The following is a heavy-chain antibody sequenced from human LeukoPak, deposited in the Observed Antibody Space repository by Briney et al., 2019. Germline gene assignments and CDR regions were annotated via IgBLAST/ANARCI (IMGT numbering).Heavy chain of an antibody. D-gene: IGHD3-10*01. V-gene: IGHV1-18*01. Sequence: ASVKVSCKASGYTFTSYGISWVRQAPGQGLEWMGWISAYNGNTNYAQKLQGRVTMTTDTSTSTAYMELRSLRSDDTAVYYCARSREITTVRGVINPFDYWGQGTLVTVSS. CDR3: ARSREITTVRGVINPFDY. CDR1: GYTFTSYG. J-gene: IGHJ4*02. CDR2: ISAYNGNT.